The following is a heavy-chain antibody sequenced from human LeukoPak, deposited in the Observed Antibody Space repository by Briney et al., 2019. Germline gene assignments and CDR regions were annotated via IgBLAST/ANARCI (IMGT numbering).Heavy chain of an antibody. CDR3: ATLGRNYFDS. CDR1: RFIISDYY. CDR2: ISSSGSAI. Sequence: GGSLRLSCAASRFIISDYYMTWIRQAPGKGLEWVSYISSSGSAIYYADSVKGRFTVSRDNARNSLYLQMNSLRVEDTAVYYCATLGRNYFDSWGQGSLVTVSS. J-gene: IGHJ4*02. V-gene: IGHV3-11*01. D-gene: IGHD2-15*01.